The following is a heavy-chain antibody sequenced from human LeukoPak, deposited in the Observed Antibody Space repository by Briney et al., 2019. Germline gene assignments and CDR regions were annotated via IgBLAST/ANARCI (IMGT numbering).Heavy chain of an antibody. V-gene: IGHV4-59*08. J-gene: IGHJ3*02. CDR1: SGSISGFH. CDR3: ARHSSGGSRKAFDI. CDR2: IYYSGST. Sequence: SETLSLTCTVSSGSISGFHWSWIRQPPGKGLEWIGYIYYSGSTSYNPSLKSRVTISVDTSKNQFFLDLTSVTAADTAVYYCARHSSGGSRKAFDIWGQGTMVTVSS. D-gene: IGHD2-15*01.